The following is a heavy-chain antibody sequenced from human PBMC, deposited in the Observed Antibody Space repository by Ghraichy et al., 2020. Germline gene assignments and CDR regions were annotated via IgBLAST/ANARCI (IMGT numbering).Heavy chain of an antibody. Sequence: SETLSLTCAVSGYSISSGYYWGWIRQTPGEGLESIGSIYHSGNTYYNPSLKSRVTISLDTSKNQFSLNLSSVTAADTAVYYCARCSQLHFFFDYWGQGALVTVSS. D-gene: IGHD5-24*01. CDR2: IYHSGNT. V-gene: IGHV4-38-2*01. CDR3: ARCSQLHFFFDY. J-gene: IGHJ4*02. CDR1: GYSISSGYY.